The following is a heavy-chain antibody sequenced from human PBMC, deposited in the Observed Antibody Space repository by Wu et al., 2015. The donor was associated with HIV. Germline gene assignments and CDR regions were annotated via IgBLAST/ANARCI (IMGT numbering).Heavy chain of an antibody. CDR3: VRGQLFLRGAFDV. CDR1: GFTFSTYY. D-gene: IGHD5/OR15-5a*01. Sequence: QVQLVQSGAEVKKPGASVKISCMASGFTFSTYYIHWARQAPGQGLECMGLISPTGDSTAYAQKFQGRVTITRDTSTSTVYMELSNLSSEDSAVYYCVRGQLFLRGAFDVWGQGTQVTVSS. V-gene: IGHV1-46*03. J-gene: IGHJ3*01. CDR2: ISPTGDST.